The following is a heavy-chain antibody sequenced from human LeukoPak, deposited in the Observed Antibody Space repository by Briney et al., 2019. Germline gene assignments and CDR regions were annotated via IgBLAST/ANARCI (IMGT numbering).Heavy chain of an antibody. Sequence: PGGSLRLSCAASGFTFSNYAMSWVRQAPGKGLEWVSALSGSGGSAYYADSVKGRFTISRDNSKNTLYLQMNSLRAEDTAVYYCARDGFYSSSSLYYFDYWGQGTLVTVSS. CDR1: GFTFSNYA. CDR3: ARDGFYSSSSLYYFDY. V-gene: IGHV3-23*01. J-gene: IGHJ4*02. D-gene: IGHD6-6*01. CDR2: LSGSGGSA.